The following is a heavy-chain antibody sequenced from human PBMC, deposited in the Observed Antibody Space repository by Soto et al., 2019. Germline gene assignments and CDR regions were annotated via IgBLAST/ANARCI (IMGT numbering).Heavy chain of an antibody. V-gene: IGHV1-2*04. D-gene: IGHD3-3*01. CDR2: INPNSGGT. Sequence: GASVKVSCKASGYTFTGYYMHWVRQAPGQGLEWMGWINPNSGGTNYAQKFQGWVTMTRDTSISTAYMELSRLRSDGTAVYYCARMSGRVFGVVIGSHYGMDVWGQGTTVTVSS. J-gene: IGHJ6*02. CDR1: GYTFTGYY. CDR3: ARMSGRVFGVVIGSHYGMDV.